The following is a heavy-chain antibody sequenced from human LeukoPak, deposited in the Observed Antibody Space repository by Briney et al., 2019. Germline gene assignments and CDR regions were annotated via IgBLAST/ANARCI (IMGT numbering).Heavy chain of an antibody. CDR2: ISGSGST. V-gene: IGHV3-53*01. CDR3: ARDPSDGTKAFDD. CDR1: GFTISSNY. Sequence: PGGSLRLSCAASGFTISSNYMSWVRQAPGRGLEWVSAISGSGSTHYADSVKGRFTIPRDNSKNTLYLQMNSLRDEDTAVYYCARDPSDGTKAFDDWGQGTLVTVSS. J-gene: IGHJ4*02.